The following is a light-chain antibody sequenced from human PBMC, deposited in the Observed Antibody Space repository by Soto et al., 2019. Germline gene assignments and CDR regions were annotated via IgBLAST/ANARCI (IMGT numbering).Light chain of an antibody. J-gene: IGLJ2*01. CDR1: SANIGEKT. Sequence: QAVVSQPPSASGTPGQRVTISCSGGSANIGEKTVSWYQQFPGTAPTLLIYDDDQRPSGVPDRFSESKSGTSVSLAISGLRSDDEATYYCAAWDDSLDDPIIFGGGTKLTVL. V-gene: IGLV1-44*01. CDR2: DDD. CDR3: AAWDDSLDDPII.